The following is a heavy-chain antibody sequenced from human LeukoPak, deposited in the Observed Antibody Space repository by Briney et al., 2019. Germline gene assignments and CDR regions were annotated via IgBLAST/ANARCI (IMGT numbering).Heavy chain of an antibody. D-gene: IGHD3-10*01. J-gene: IGHJ4*02. CDR2: ISSSGSTI. CDR3: ARGADYGSGSYYSGYYFDY. CDR1: GFTFSDYY. V-gene: IGHV3-11*01. Sequence: GGSLRLSCAASGFTFSDYYMSWIRQAPGKGLEWVSYISSSGSTIYYADSVKGRFTISRDNAKNSLYLQMNSLRAEDTAVYYCARGADYGSGSYYSGYYFDYWGQGTLVTVSS.